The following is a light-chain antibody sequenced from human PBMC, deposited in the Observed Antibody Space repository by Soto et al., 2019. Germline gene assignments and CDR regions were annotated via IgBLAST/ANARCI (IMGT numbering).Light chain of an antibody. CDR2: DVS. CDR1: RSDVGGYNF. J-gene: IGLJ1*01. V-gene: IGLV2-14*01. Sequence: QSALTQPPSVSGSPGQSITISCTGTRSDVGGYNFVSWYQQHPGKAPKLMIYDVSNRPSGVSNRFSGSKSGNTASLTISGLQAEDEADYYCSSYRSSSTGVFGTGTKLTVL. CDR3: SSYRSSSTGV.